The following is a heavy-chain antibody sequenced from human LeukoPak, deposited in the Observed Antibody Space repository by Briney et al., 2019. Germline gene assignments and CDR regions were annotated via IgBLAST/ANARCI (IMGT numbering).Heavy chain of an antibody. Sequence: GGSLRLSCAASGFTFSDYYMSWIRQAPGKGLEWVSYISSSGSTIYYADSVKGRFTISRDNAKNSLYLQMNSLRAEDTAVYYCARDPSAMGYNWFDPWGQGTLVTVSS. J-gene: IGHJ5*02. D-gene: IGHD5-18*01. V-gene: IGHV3-11*01. CDR3: ARDPSAMGYNWFDP. CDR2: ISSSGSTI. CDR1: GFTFSDYY.